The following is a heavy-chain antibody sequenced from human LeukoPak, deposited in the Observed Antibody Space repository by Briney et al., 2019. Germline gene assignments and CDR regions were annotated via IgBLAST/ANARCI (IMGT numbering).Heavy chain of an antibody. V-gene: IGHV4-34*01. CDR2: INHSGST. Sequence: PSETLSLTCAVYGGSFSGYYWSWIRQPPGKWLEWIGEINHSGSTNYNPSLKSRVTISVDTSKNQFSLKLSSVTAADTAVYYCARYDSGSSNDAFDIWGQGTMVTVSS. D-gene: IGHD1-26*01. J-gene: IGHJ3*02. CDR1: GGSFSGYY. CDR3: ARYDSGSSNDAFDI.